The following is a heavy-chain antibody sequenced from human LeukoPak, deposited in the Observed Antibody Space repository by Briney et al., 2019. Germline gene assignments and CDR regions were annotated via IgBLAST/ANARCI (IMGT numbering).Heavy chain of an antibody. CDR3: ARDSYRTGVNYYYYMDV. D-gene: IGHD7-27*01. CDR2: IYHSGST. CDR1: GYSISSGYY. J-gene: IGHJ6*03. Sequence: PSETLSLTCTVSGYSISSGYYWGWIRQPPGKGLEWIGSIYHSGSTYYNPSLKSRVTISVDTSKNQFSLKLSSVTAADTAVYYCARDSYRTGVNYYYYMDVWGKGTTVTVSS. V-gene: IGHV4-38-2*02.